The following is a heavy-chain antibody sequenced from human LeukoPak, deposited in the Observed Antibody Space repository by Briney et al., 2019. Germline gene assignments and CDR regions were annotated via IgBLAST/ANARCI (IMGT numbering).Heavy chain of an antibody. V-gene: IGHV1-46*01. Sequence: GASVKVSCKASGYTFTSYYMHWVRQAPGQGLEWMGIINPSGGSTSYAQKFQGRVTMTRDTSTSTVYMELSSLRSEDTAVYYCARGRLRVRGVTGIFDYWGQGTLSPSPQ. J-gene: IGHJ4*02. CDR1: GYTFTSYY. CDR2: INPSGGST. D-gene: IGHD3-10*01. CDR3: ARGRLRVRGVTGIFDY.